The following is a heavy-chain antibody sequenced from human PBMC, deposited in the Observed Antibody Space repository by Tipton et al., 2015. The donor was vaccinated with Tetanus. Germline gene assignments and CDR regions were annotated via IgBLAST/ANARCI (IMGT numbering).Heavy chain of an antibody. CDR1: GFTFSSYA. CDR3: AKASPLYDGRGYYHRTFDS. J-gene: IGHJ4*02. V-gene: IGHV3-23*01. CDR2: ISESGDVT. Sequence: SLRLSCAASGFTFSSYAMSWVRQAPGKGLEWGSAISESGDVTYYADSVKGRFTISRDNSKNTLYLQMNSLRVEDTALYYCAKASPLYDGRGYYHRTFDSWGRGTLVTVST. D-gene: IGHD3-22*01.